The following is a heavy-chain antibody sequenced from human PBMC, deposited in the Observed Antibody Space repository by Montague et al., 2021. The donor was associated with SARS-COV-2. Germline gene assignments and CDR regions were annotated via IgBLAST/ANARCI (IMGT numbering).Heavy chain of an antibody. J-gene: IGHJ6*02. CDR3: ARAGQQLERYYYYGMDV. CDR1: GGSISSSSYY. D-gene: IGHD6-13*01. Sequence: SETLSLTCTVSGGSISSSSYYWGWIRQPPGKGLEWIGSIYYSGSTYYNPSLKSRVTISVDTSKNQFSLKLSSVTAADTAVYYCARAGQQLERYYYYGMDVWGQGTTVTVSS. V-gene: IGHV4-39*07. CDR2: IYYSGST.